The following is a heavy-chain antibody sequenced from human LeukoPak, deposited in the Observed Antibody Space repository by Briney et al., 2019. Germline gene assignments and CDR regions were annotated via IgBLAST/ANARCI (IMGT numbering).Heavy chain of an antibody. D-gene: IGHD3-9*01. CDR2: IYYSGST. CDR1: GGSISSGGYY. V-gene: IGHV4-31*03. J-gene: IGHJ5*02. Sequence: SETLSLTCTVSGGSISSGGYYWSWIRQHPGKGLEWIEYIYYSGSTYYNPSLKSRVTISVDTSKNQFSLKLSSVTAADTAVYYCARDGLPQLRYFDWAGGFDPWGQGTLVTVSS. CDR3: ARDGLPQLRYFDWAGGFDP.